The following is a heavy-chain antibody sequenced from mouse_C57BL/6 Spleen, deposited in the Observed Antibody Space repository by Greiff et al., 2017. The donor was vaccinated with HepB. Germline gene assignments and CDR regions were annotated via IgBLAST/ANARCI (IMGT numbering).Heavy chain of an antibody. J-gene: IGHJ4*01. CDR3: ARAPYYYGSREGYAMDY. D-gene: IGHD1-1*01. CDR1: GYSITSGYY. V-gene: IGHV3-6*01. Sequence: EVQLVESGPGLVKPSQSLSLTCSVTGYSITSGYYWNWIRQFPGNKLEWMGYISYDGSNNYNPSLKNRISITRDTSKNQFFLKLNSVTTEDTATYYCARAPYYYGSREGYAMDYWGQGTSVTVSS. CDR2: ISYDGSN.